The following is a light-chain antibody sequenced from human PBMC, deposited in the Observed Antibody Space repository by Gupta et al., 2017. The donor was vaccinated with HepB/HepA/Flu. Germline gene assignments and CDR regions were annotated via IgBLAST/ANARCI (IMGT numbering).Light chain of an antibody. CDR2: DVN. CDR1: SSDVGGYHY. CDR3: SSNASSDTYV. V-gene: IGLV2-14*03. Sequence: QSALTQPPSVSGSPGQSIIISCTGSSSDVGGYHYVSWHQHHPGKAPKLIIYDVNNRPSGISDRGSGSKAGNTASLIISGLQADDEADYYCSSNASSDTYVFGSGTKVTV. J-gene: IGLJ1*01.